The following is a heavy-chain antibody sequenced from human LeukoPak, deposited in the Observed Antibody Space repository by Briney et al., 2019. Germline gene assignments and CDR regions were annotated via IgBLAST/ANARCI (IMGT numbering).Heavy chain of an antibody. D-gene: IGHD2-2*01. Sequence: GGSLRLSCAASGFSFSDYYTSWIRQAPGKGLEWVSYISGSTTYTNYADSVKGRFTISRDNAKNSLYLQMNSLRAEDTAVYYCARSLRRDCDSTSCWAALDIWGQGTMVTVSP. V-gene: IGHV3-11*03. CDR1: GFSFSDYY. J-gene: IGHJ3*02. CDR3: ARSLRRDCDSTSCWAALDI. CDR2: ISGSTTYT.